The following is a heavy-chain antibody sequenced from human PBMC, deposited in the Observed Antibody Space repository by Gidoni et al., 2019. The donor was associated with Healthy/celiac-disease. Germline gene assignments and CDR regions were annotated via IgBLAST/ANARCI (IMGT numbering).Heavy chain of an antibody. CDR2: IIPMFGTA. CDR1: GSTVSSSA. D-gene: IGHD6-19*01. J-gene: IGHJ5*02. V-gene: IGHV1-69*01. CDR3: ATRPYSSGWFFS. Sequence: QLVQSRAAAKQPGPSLQVSCMSSGSTVSSSATSWVRQAPGQGLEWMGGIIPMFGTANYEQKFQGRVTITADESTSRAYMELSSLGSEDTAVYYCATRPYSSGWFFSWGQGTLVTVSS.